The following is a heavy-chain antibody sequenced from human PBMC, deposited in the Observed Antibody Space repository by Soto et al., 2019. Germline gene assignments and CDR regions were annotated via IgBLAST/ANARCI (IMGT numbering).Heavy chain of an antibody. V-gene: IGHV4-34*01. J-gene: IGHJ5*02. CDR3: ARTANWLDP. CDR2: TNYSGST. Sequence: PSETLSLTCGVYGGSFSGHYWSWIRQPPGKGLEWIGNTNYSGSTYYNPSLKSRVTISVDTSNSQVSLRLSSVTAADTAIYYCARTANWLDPWGQGTLVTVSS. CDR1: GGSFSGHY.